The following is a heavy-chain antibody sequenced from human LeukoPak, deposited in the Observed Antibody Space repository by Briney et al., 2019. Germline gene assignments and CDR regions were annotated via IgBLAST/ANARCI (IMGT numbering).Heavy chain of an antibody. Sequence: SETLSLTCTVSGDSISSYYWTWIRQPPGKGLEWLGYLYNSGNANYNPSLKSRVTMSVDTSKNQFSLRLTSVTAADTAVYYCARGRLTTPNWFGPWGQGILVTVSS. D-gene: IGHD1/OR15-1a*01. J-gene: IGHJ5*02. CDR1: GDSISSYY. CDR2: LYNSGNA. V-gene: IGHV4-59*01. CDR3: ARGRLTTPNWFGP.